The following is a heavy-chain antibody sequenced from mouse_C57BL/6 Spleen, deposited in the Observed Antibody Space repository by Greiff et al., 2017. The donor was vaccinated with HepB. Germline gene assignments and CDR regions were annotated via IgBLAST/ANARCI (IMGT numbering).Heavy chain of an antibody. CDR2: INPSNGGT. J-gene: IGHJ2*01. CDR1: GYTFTSYW. CDR3: ARRNYYGSSSYYFDY. V-gene: IGHV1-53*01. Sequence: LQQPGTELVKPGASVKLSCKASGYTFTSYWMHWVKQRPGQGLEWIGNINPSNGGTNYNEKFKSKATLTVDKSSSTAYMQLSSLTSADSAVYYCARRNYYGSSSYYFDYWGQGTTLTVSS. D-gene: IGHD1-1*01.